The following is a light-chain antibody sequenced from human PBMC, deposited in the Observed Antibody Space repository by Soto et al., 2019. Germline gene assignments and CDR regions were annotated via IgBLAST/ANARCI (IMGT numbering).Light chain of an antibody. CDR3: SSYTSSSTPVV. CDR2: DVS. J-gene: IGLJ2*01. V-gene: IGLV2-14*01. CDR1: SSDVGGYNY. Sequence: QSALTQPASVSGSPGQSITISCTGTSSDVGGYNYVSWYQQHPGKAPKLIIYDVSNRPSGVSNRFSGSKSGNTASLTISGLHAEDEADYYCSSYTSSSTPVVFGGGTQLTVL.